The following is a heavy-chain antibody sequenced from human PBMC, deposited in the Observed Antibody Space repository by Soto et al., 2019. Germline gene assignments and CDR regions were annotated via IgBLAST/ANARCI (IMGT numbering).Heavy chain of an antibody. D-gene: IGHD2-15*01. CDR2: ISSGGGSI. Sequence: GGSLRLSCEASGFSFSSYSMSWGRQAPGRGLEWVSSISSGGGSITYAESVKGRFTISRDNSKGTLSLQMNSLRGEDTAVYYCATEEAVLTFDHSGQGTLVTVSS. J-gene: IGHJ4*02. V-gene: IGHV3-23*01. CDR1: GFSFSSYS. CDR3: ATEEAVLTFDH.